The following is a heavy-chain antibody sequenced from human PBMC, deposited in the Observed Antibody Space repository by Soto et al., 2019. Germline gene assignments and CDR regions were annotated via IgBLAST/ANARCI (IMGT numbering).Heavy chain of an antibody. CDR1: GFTFSSYG. D-gene: IGHD6-6*01. CDR2: ISYDGSNK. J-gene: IGHJ4*02. V-gene: IGHV3-30*03. CDR3: AGGPPRAGLIAVRPGLDY. Sequence: PGGSLRLSCAASGFTFSSYGMHCVRQAPGKGLEWVAVISYDGSNKYYADSVKGQFTISRDNSKNTLYLQMNSLRAEDTAVYYCAGGPPRAGLIAVRPGLDYWGQGILVTVSS.